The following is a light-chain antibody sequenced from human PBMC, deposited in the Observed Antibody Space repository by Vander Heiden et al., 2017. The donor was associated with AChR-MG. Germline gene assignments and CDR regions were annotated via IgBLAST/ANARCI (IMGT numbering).Light chain of an antibody. J-gene: IGLJ2*01. CDR1: SSNIGADYD. Sequence: QSVLTPPPSVSGAPGQRVTISCTGSSSNIGADYDVHWYQQLPGTAPKLLIYGNSNRPSGVPDRFSGSKSGTSASLAITGLQAEDEADYYCQSYDSSLSGSRVFGGGTKLTVL. V-gene: IGLV1-40*01. CDR3: QSYDSSLSGSRV. CDR2: GNS.